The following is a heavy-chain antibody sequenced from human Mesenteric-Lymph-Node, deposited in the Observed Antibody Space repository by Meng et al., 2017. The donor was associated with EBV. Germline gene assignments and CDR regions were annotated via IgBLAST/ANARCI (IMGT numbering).Heavy chain of an antibody. CDR1: CDSIISTDSW. D-gene: IGHD3-16*01. J-gene: IGHJ4*02. CDR2: IFHAGNT. CDR3: ARGSHYTWDV. Sequence: QGQFTASGPGIVKASGNLSFSCCVSCDSIISTDSWWRWVRQPPGKGLEWIGEIFHAGNTNYNPSLQSQVTMSVDTSKNKFSLNLSSVTAADSAVYYCARGSHYTWDVWGQGTLVTVSS. V-gene: IGHV4-4*02.